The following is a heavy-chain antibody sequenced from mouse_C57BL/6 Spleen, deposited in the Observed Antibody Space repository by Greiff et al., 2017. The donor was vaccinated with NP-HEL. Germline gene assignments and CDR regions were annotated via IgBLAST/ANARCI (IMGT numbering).Heavy chain of an antibody. CDR1: GYSITSGYY. CDR2: ISYDGSN. D-gene: IGHD2-1*01. J-gene: IGHJ1*03. CDR3: ARDGDPYGNYWYFDV. V-gene: IGHV3-6*01. Sequence: EVQLVESGPGLVKPSQSLSLTCSVTGYSITSGYYWNWIRQFPGNKLEWMGYISYDGSNNYNPSLKNRISITRDTSKNQFFLKLNSVTTEDTATYYCARDGDPYGNYWYFDVWGTGTTVTVSS.